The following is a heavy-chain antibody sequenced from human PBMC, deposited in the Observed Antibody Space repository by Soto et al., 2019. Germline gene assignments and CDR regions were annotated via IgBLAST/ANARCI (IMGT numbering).Heavy chain of an antibody. D-gene: IGHD3-10*02. CDR3: ARQLLGSGSYYFDS. CDR2: IYPDDSDT. Sequence: PVESLKISCKGSGFIFIHYWICCFLQMPGKVLEWMGVIYPDDSDTKYSLSFEDHVTISADKSISTAYLQWSGLGASDTAMYYCARQLLGSGSYYFDSWGQGTQVT. CDR1: GFIFIHYW. V-gene: IGHV5-51*01. J-gene: IGHJ4*02.